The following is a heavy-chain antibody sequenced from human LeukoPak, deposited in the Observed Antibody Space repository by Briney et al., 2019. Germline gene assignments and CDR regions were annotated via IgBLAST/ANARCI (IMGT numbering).Heavy chain of an antibody. CDR1: GGSISTYY. Sequence: SGTLSLTCTVSGGSISTYYWSWIRQPPGKGLEWIGYIYYSGSTNYNPSLKSRVTISVDTSKNQFSPKLSSVSAADTAVYYCARGLYGSSWWGQGTLVTVSS. CDR2: IYYSGST. CDR3: ARGLYGSSW. J-gene: IGHJ4*02. V-gene: IGHV4-59*01. D-gene: IGHD6-13*01.